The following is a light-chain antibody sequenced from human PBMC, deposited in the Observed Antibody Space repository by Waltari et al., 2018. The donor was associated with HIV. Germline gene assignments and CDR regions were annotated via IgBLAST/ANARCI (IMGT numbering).Light chain of an antibody. CDR1: ISNIGNNY. CDR2: KDN. Sequence: QSVLTQPPSASGTPGQRVTISCSGGISNIGNNYVYWYQQVPGTAPKLLVYKDNQRPSGVPDRFSASESGTAASLAISGLRSEDEADYYCVSGDVSLNGWVFGGGTKLTVL. V-gene: IGLV1-47*01. CDR3: VSGDVSLNGWV. J-gene: IGLJ3*02.